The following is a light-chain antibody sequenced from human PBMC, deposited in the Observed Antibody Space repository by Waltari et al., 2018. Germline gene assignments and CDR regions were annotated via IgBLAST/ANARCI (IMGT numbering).Light chain of an antibody. Sequence: DIEMTQSPSSLSASIGDRVPITCRGSQAISGYLNWYQQKPGRAPKLLIFTESTLQSGVPSRFSGSGYGTDFTLTISSLQPEDFAIYSCQQSASSPHTFGGGTKVE. V-gene: IGKV1-39*01. J-gene: IGKJ4*01. CDR1: QAISGY. CDR3: QQSASSPHT. CDR2: TES.